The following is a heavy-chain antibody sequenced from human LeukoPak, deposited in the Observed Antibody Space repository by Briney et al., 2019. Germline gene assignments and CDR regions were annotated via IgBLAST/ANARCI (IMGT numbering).Heavy chain of an antibody. J-gene: IGHJ4*02. CDR1: GYSFISYW. CDR2: IYPADSDT. CDR3: TRFWGYSSGWSHSDY. V-gene: IGHV5-51*01. D-gene: IGHD6-19*01. Sequence: LGESLKISCKASGYSFISYWIGWVRQMPGKGLEWMGIIYPADSDTRYSPSFQGQVTISADKSINTAYLQWSSLKASDTAMYYCTRFWGYSSGWSHSDYRGQGTLVTVSS.